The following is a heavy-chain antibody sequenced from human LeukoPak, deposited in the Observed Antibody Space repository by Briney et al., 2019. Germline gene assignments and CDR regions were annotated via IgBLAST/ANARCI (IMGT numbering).Heavy chain of an antibody. CDR2: IYYSGST. V-gene: IGHV4-59*01. CDR3: ARWLYRYGDYVFDY. Sequence: SETLSLTCTVSGGSISSYYWSWIRQPPGKGLEWIGYIYYSGSTNYNPSLKSRVTISVDTSKNQFSLKLSSVTAADTAVYYCARWLYRYGDYVFDYWGQGTLVTVSS. CDR1: GGSISSYY. J-gene: IGHJ4*02. D-gene: IGHD4-17*01.